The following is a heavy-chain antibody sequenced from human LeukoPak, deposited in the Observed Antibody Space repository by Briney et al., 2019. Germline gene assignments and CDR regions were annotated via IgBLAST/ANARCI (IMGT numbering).Heavy chain of an antibody. CDR3: ARTTRSWYEDNDAFDI. CDR2: INAGNGNR. D-gene: IGHD6-13*01. Sequence: ASVNVSCKASAYSFTIYTIHWVRQAPGQRLEWMGWINAGNGNRRYSENFQGRITITRDTSATTAYMELSSLRPEDTAVYYCARTTRSWYEDNDAFDIWGQGTTVTVSS. CDR1: AYSFTIYT. J-gene: IGHJ3*02. V-gene: IGHV1-3*01.